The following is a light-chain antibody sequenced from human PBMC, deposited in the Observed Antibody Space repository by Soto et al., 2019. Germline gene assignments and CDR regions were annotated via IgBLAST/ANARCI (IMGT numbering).Light chain of an antibody. Sequence: DIVMTQSPATLSVAPWERATLSCRASRGISSNLAWYQQKPGQAPRLIIYDASTRATGIPARFSGSGSGTEFTLTISSLQSEDFAVYYCHQYNNWPPWTFGQGTKVDIK. J-gene: IGKJ1*01. V-gene: IGKV3-15*01. CDR2: DAS. CDR1: RGISSN. CDR3: HQYNNWPPWT.